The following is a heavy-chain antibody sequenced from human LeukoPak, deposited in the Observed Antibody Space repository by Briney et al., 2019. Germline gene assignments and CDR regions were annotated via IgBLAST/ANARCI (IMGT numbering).Heavy chain of an antibody. CDR3: AREVGTLPDY. V-gene: IGHV7-4-1*02. CDR2: INTITGNP. J-gene: IGHJ4*02. Sequence: GASVKVSCKASGYTFTSYYMHWVRQAPGQGLEWMGWINTITGNPTYAQGFTGRFVFSLDTSVSTAYLQISSLKTEDTAVYYCAREVGTLPDYWGQGTLVTVSS. CDR1: GYTFTSYY. D-gene: IGHD2-21*02.